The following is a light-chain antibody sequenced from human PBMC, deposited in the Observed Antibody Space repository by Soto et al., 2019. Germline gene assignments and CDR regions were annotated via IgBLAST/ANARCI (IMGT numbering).Light chain of an antibody. CDR3: QQYNSYSFT. CDR2: KAS. Sequence: DIQMTQSPSTLSASVGDRVTITCRASQSVNSWLAWYQQRPGTAPTLLIYKASSLESGVPSRFSGSGSGTEFTLTISNLQPDDFATYYCQQYNSYSFTFGPGTKVDFK. V-gene: IGKV1-5*03. CDR1: QSVNSW. J-gene: IGKJ3*01.